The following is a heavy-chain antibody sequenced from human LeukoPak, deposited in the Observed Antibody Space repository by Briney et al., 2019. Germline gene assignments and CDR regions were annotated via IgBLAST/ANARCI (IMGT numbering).Heavy chain of an antibody. D-gene: IGHD4-23*01. V-gene: IGHV3-66*01. CDR1: GFTVSSNC. CDR3: ARDGGNNSWYGMDV. J-gene: IGHJ6*02. CDR2: IYRVSST. Sequence: GGSLRLSCAASGFTVSSNCMSWVRQAPGKGLEWVSIIYRVSSTFYADSVEGRFTISRDNSKNTLYLQMNSLRVEDTAIYYCARDGGNNSWYGMDVWGQGTTVTVSS.